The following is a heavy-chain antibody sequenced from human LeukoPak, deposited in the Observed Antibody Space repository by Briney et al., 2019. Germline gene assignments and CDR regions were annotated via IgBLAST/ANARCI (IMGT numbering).Heavy chain of an antibody. D-gene: IGHD2-15*01. V-gene: IGHV1-8*03. CDR1: GYTFTCYD. J-gene: IGHJ5*02. CDR2: MNPNSGNS. Sequence: GLVKVSFKASGYTFTCYDINWVRQATGKGLEGMGCMNPNSGNSGYAQKFQGRVTITRNPSISTAYIELSSLRSEDTGVHYCALGTDIVVVVAASWFDPWGQGTLVTVSS. CDR3: ALGTDIVVVVAASWFDP.